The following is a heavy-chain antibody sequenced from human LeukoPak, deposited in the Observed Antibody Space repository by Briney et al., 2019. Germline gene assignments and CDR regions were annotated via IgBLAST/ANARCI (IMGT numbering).Heavy chain of an antibody. CDR1: GYRFSTYD. J-gene: IGHJ6*03. Sequence: ASVKVSCKASGYRFSTYDINWIRQASGQGLEWMGWMDPNSANTGYAQKFQDRVTITWNTSISTAYMELSSLRSDDTAVYYCARGGLSSGWYGDYYYYYMDVWGKGTTVTVSS. D-gene: IGHD6-19*01. V-gene: IGHV1-8*03. CDR2: MDPNSANT. CDR3: ARGGLSSGWYGDYYYYYMDV.